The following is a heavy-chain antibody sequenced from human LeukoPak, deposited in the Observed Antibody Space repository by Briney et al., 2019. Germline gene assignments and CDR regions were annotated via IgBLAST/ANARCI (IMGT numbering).Heavy chain of an antibody. CDR2: IYYSETT. V-gene: IGHV4-39*01. CDR1: GGSISSSSYY. D-gene: IGHD3-10*01. Sequence: PSETLSLPCTVSGGSISSSSYYWGWIRQPPGKGLEWIGSIYYSETTYYNPSLKSRVTISVDTSKNQFSLRLSSVTAADTAVYYCARQRYYGSGSYSLNWFDPWGQGTLVTVSS. CDR3: ARQRYYGSGSYSLNWFDP. J-gene: IGHJ5*02.